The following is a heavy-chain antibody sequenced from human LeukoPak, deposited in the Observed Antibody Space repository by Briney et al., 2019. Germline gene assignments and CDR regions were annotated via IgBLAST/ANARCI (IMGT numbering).Heavy chain of an antibody. CDR2: INHSGST. CDR1: GGSFSGYY. CDR3: ACEIRHYYDSSGSY. D-gene: IGHD3-22*01. Sequence: SETLSLTCAVYGGSFSGYYWSWIRQPPVKGLEWIGEINHSGSTNYNPSLKSRVTISVDTSKNQFSLKLSSVTAADTAVYYCACEIRHYYDSSGSYWGQGTLVTVSS. V-gene: IGHV4-34*01. J-gene: IGHJ4*02.